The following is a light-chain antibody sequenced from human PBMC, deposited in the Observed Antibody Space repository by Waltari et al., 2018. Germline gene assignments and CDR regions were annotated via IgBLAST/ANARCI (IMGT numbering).Light chain of an antibody. CDR2: NVS. V-gene: IGLV2-14*03. Sequence: QSVLTQPASVSGSPGQSITISCTGTSSDVGSYNFVSWYQQHPGKAPTLIIFNVSNRPSGVSNRFSGSKSGNTASLTISGLQAEDEADFYCSSFSSGSTPVVFGGGTMLTVL. CDR1: SSDVGSYNF. CDR3: SSFSSGSTPVV. J-gene: IGLJ2*01.